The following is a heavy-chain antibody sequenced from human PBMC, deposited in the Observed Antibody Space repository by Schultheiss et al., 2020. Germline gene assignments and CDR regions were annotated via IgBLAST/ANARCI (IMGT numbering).Heavy chain of an antibody. D-gene: IGHD3-22*01. V-gene: IGHV4-30-2*01. CDR3: ARGSITTGWFDP. CDR1: GGSISSGDYY. J-gene: IGHJ5*02. Sequence: SQTLSLTCTVSGGSISSGDYYWSWIRQPPGKGLEWIGYIYHSGSTYYNPSLKSRVTISVDRSKNQFSLKLSSVTAADTAVYYCARGSITTGWFDPWGQGTLVNVYS. CDR2: IYHSGST.